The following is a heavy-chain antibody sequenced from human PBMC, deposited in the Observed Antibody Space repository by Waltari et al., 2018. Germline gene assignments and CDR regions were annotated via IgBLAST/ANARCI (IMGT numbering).Heavy chain of an antibody. CDR2: ISSGNGKT. CDR1: GYTLTSYT. CDR3: ARDLTGYYDDNNGYYYGPSVFDY. V-gene: IGHV1-3*01. Sequence: QVHLAQSGAEVKKPGASVNISCTASGYTLTSYTLHWVRQAPGQRLEWMGWISSGNGKTKYSQTLQGRLTITRDTSASTVYMEMNSVRSEDTAVYYCARDLTGYYDDNNGYYYGPSVFDYWGQGTLVTVSS. D-gene: IGHD3-22*01. J-gene: IGHJ4*02.